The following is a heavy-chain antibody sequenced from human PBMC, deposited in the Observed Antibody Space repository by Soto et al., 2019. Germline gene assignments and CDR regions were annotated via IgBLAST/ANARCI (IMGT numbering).Heavy chain of an antibody. CDR2: ISSSSSTI. Sequence: EVQLVESGGGWVQPGGSLRLSCAASGFTFSSYSMNWVRQAPGKGLEWLSYISSSSSTIYYADAVKGRFTISRDNAKNSLYLQMNSLRDEDTAVYYCARDYKWFAKEDHWGQGTLVTVSS. V-gene: IGHV3-48*02. CDR1: GFTFSSYS. CDR3: ARDYKWFAKEDH. J-gene: IGHJ4*02. D-gene: IGHD3-10*01.